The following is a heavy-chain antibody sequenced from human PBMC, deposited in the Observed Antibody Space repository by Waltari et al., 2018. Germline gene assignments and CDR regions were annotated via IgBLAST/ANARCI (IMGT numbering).Heavy chain of an antibody. D-gene: IGHD1-1*01. Sequence: DVQLVESGGGLVQPGGPLRLSCAASGSIFSNYWMSGVPQAPGKGLEWVANIKQDGSEKYYVDSVKGRFTISRDNAKNSLYLQMNSLRAEDTAVYFCARDTTGGLGHFDYWGQGTLVTVPS. CDR3: ARDTTGGLGHFDY. V-gene: IGHV3-7*03. CDR2: IKQDGSEK. J-gene: IGHJ4*02. CDR1: GSIFSNYW.